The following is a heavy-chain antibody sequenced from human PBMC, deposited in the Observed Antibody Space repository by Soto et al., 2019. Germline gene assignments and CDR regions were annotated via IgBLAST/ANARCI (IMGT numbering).Heavy chain of an antibody. CDR2: ISSSSSYI. CDR1: GFTFSSYS. V-gene: IGHV3-21*01. J-gene: IGHJ2*01. CDR3: ASITRITMIVVHTDSYFDL. D-gene: IGHD3-22*01. Sequence: EVQLVESGGGLVKPGGSLRLSCAASGFTFSSYSMNWVRQAPGKGLEWVSSISSSSSYIYYADSVKGRFTISRDNAKNSQYLQMNGLSAEYTAVYYCASITRITMIVVHTDSYFDLWGRGTLVTVSS.